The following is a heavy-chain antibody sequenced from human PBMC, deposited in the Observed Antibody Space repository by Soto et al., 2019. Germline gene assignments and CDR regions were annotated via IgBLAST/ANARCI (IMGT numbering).Heavy chain of an antibody. CDR3: ARAARVATIRGARCYYDMDV. Sequence: EVQLVESGGGLVQPGGSLRLSCAASGFTFSSYSMNWVRQAPGKGLEWVSYISSSSSTIYYADSVKGRFTISRDNTKNSLYLQMNTLRAEEPAVYYCARAARVATIRGARCYYDMDVWGKGTTATVSS. J-gene: IGHJ6*03. V-gene: IGHV3-48*01. CDR2: ISSSSSTI. D-gene: IGHD5-12*01. CDR1: GFTFSSYS.